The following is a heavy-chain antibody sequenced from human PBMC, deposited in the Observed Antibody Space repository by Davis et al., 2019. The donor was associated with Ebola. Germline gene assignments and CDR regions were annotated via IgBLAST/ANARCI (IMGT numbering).Heavy chain of an antibody. CDR1: GYTFSDYY. CDR3: ARESSVVGATYFDY. V-gene: IGHV1-2*04. J-gene: IGHJ4*02. CDR2: INPNSGGT. Sequence: ASVKVSCKASGYTFSDYYIHWVRQAPGQGLEWMGWINPNSGGTNYAQKFQGWVTMTRDTSISTAYMELSRLRSDDTALYYCARESSVVGATYFDYWGQGTLVTVSS. D-gene: IGHD1-26*01.